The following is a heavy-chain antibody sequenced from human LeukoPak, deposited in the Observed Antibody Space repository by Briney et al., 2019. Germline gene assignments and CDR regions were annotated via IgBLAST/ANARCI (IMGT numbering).Heavy chain of an antibody. CDR2: IYYSGST. CDR1: GGSISSSSYY. CDR3: ASSGYYTYYFDY. Sequence: SETLSLTCTVSGGSISSSSYYWGWIRQPPGRGLEWIGSIYYSGSTYYNPSLKSRVTISVDKSKNQFSLKLSAVPAADTAVYYCASSGYYTYYFDYWGQGTLVTVSS. D-gene: IGHD3-3*01. J-gene: IGHJ4*02. V-gene: IGHV4-39*07.